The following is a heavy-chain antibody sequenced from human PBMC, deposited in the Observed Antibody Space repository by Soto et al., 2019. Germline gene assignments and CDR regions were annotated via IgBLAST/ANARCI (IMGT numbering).Heavy chain of an antibody. CDR3: ARDQLNGDYGFDY. Sequence: GGSLRLSCAASGFTFSSYWMSWVRQAPGKGLEWVANIKQDGSEKYYVDSVKGRFTISRDNAKNSLYLQMNSLRAEDTAVYYCARDQLNGDYGFDYWGQGTLVTVSS. D-gene: IGHD4-17*01. V-gene: IGHV3-7*01. J-gene: IGHJ4*02. CDR1: GFTFSSYW. CDR2: IKQDGSEK.